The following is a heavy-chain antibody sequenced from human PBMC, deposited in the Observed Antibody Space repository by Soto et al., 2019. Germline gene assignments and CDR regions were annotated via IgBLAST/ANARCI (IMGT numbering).Heavy chain of an antibody. CDR3: ARDGYGDPYYYYGMDV. CDR1: GFAFGFYE. V-gene: IGHV3-48*03. J-gene: IGHJ6*02. Sequence: GGSLRLSCAASGFAFGFYELSLVRPAPGKGLEWVSYISTSGDTIYYADSVKGRFTISRDNARNSLYLQMNSLRAEDTAVYYCARDGYGDPYYYYGMDVWGQGTTVNVSS. D-gene: IGHD4-17*01. CDR2: ISTSGDTI.